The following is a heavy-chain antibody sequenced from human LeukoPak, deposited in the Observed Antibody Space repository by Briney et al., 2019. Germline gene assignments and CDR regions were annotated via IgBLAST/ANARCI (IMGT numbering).Heavy chain of an antibody. CDR1: GFTFSSYS. CDR3: ARGGYSSSWYSDY. V-gene: IGHV3-21*01. Sequence: GGSLRLSCAASGFTFSSYSMNWVRQAPGKGLEWVSSISSSSSYIYYADSVKGRFTISRDNAKNSLYLQMNSLRAEDTAEYYCARGGYSSSWYSDYWGQGTLVTVSS. CDR2: ISSSSSYI. J-gene: IGHJ4*02. D-gene: IGHD6-13*01.